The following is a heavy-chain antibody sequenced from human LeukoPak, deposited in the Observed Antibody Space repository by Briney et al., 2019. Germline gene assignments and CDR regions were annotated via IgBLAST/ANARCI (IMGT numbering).Heavy chain of an antibody. Sequence: GGSLRLSCAASGFTFSSYAMSWVRQAPGKGLEWVSAISGSGGSTYYADSVKGRFTISRDNSKNTLYLQMNSLRAEDTAVYYYAKDPYSSSSVGNFDYWGQGTLVTVSS. CDR3: AKDPYSSSSVGNFDY. CDR1: GFTFSSYA. V-gene: IGHV3-23*01. CDR2: ISGSGGST. D-gene: IGHD6-6*01. J-gene: IGHJ4*02.